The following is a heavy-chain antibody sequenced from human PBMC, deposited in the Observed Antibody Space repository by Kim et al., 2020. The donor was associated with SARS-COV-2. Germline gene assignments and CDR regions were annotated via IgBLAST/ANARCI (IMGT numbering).Heavy chain of an antibody. Sequence: YAQKFQGRVTITADESTSTAYMELSSLRSEDTAVYYCARGGDGYNLPFDYWGQGTLVTVSS. D-gene: IGHD5-12*01. CDR3: ARGGDGYNLPFDY. V-gene: IGHV1-69*01. J-gene: IGHJ4*02.